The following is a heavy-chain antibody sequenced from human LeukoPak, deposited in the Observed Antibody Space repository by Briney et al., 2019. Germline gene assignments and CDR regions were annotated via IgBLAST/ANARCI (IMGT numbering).Heavy chain of an antibody. V-gene: IGHV3-23*01. D-gene: IGHD1-14*01. CDR1: GFTFSSYG. CDR3: ARVYRRYFDY. Sequence: GGTLRLSCAASGFTFSSYGMSWVRQAPGKGLEWVSAISGSGGSTYYADAVKGRFTISRDNAKNSLYLQMNSLRAEDTAVYYCARVYRRYFDYWGQGTLVTVSS. J-gene: IGHJ4*02. CDR2: ISGSGGST.